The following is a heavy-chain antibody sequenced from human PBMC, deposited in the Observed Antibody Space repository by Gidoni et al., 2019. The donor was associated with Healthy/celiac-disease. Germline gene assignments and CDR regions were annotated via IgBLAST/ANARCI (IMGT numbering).Heavy chain of an antibody. J-gene: IGHJ6*02. V-gene: IGHV3-23*01. CDR1: GFPFSSYA. Sequence: EVQLLESGGGLVQPGGSLRLSCATSGFPFSSYAMRWVRQAPGKGLEGVVAISGSGGSTYYADSGKGRFTISRDNSKNTLYLQMNSLRAEDTAVYYCAKDRGSSPYYGMDVWGQGTTVTVSS. CDR2: ISGSGGST. CDR3: AKDRGSSPYYGMDV. D-gene: IGHD6-6*01.